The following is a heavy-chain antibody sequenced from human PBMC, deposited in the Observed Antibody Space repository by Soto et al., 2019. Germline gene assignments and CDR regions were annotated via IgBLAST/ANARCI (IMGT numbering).Heavy chain of an antibody. D-gene: IGHD2-2*01. CDR1: GFTFSSYA. J-gene: IGHJ4*02. Sequence: QVQLVESGGGVVQPGTSLRLSCAASGFTFSSYAMHWVHQAPGKGLEWVALISYDGNNKYYADSVKGRFTISRDNSKNTLYLQMNSLRTGDTAVYYCGRCTGTSCHLGADYWGQGTLVTVSS. V-gene: IGHV3-30-3*01. CDR3: GRCTGTSCHLGADY. CDR2: ISYDGNNK.